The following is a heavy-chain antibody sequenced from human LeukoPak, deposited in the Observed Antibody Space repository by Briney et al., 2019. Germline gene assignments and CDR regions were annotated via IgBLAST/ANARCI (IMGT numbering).Heavy chain of an antibody. D-gene: IGHD3-10*01. CDR3: AKVLTYYYGSGSYYYFDY. Sequence: GGSLRLSCAASGFTFTNYAMTWVRQAPEKGLEWVSAIGRSGGSTYYADPVKGRFTISRDNSKNTLFLQMDSLRAEDTAVYYCAKVLTYYYGSGSYYYFDYWGQGTLVTVSS. CDR2: IGRSGGST. CDR1: GFTFTNYA. J-gene: IGHJ4*02. V-gene: IGHV3-23*01.